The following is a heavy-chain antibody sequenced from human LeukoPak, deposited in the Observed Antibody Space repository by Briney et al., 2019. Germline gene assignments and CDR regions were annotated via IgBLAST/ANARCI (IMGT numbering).Heavy chain of an antibody. J-gene: IGHJ4*02. CDR3: ARLGGGYAFFDY. Sequence: PSETLSLTCTVSGGSINFYYWGWIRQPPGKGLEWLGNIYYSGNTNYNPSPKSRVTISVDTSKNQFSLKLSSVTAADTALFYCARLGGGYAFFDYWGQGTLVTVSS. D-gene: IGHD5-12*01. V-gene: IGHV4-59*01. CDR2: IYYSGNT. CDR1: GGSINFYY.